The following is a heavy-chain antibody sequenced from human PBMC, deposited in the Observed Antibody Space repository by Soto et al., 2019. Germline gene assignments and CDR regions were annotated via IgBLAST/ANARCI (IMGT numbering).Heavy chain of an antibody. V-gene: IGHV1-8*01. CDR2: MNPNSGNT. Sequence: QVQLVQSGAEVKKPGASVKVSCKASGYTFTSYDINWVRQATGQGLEWMGWMNPNSGNTGYAQKFQSRVTMTRNTSISTAYRALSSLRSEDTAVYYCARGPAAAGTGPPLYYYYDMDVWGQGTTVTVSS. J-gene: IGHJ6*02. CDR3: ARGPAAAGTGPPLYYYYDMDV. D-gene: IGHD6-13*01. CDR1: GYTFTSYD.